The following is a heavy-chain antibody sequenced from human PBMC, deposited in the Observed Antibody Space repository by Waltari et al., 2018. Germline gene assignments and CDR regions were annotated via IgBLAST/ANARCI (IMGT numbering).Heavy chain of an antibody. Sequence: LQLQESGPGLVKPSETLSLTCTVSGGSISSSSYYWGWVRQAPGKGLEWVGFIRSKAYGGTTEYAASVKGRFTISRDDSKSIAYLQMNSLKTEDTAVYYCTRKQGTHYYYYMDVWGKGTTVTVSS. V-gene: IGHV3-49*02. CDR3: TRKQGTHYYYYMDV. D-gene: IGHD1-1*01. J-gene: IGHJ6*03. CDR1: GGSISSSSYY. CDR2: IRSKAYGGTT.